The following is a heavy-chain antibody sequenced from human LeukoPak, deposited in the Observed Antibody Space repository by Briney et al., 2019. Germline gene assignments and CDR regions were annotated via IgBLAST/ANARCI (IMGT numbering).Heavy chain of an antibody. D-gene: IGHD1-26*01. V-gene: IGHV4-39*02. J-gene: IGHJ3*02. CDR1: GDSISTSNSY. CDR3: ARDVWELLPDAFDI. CDR2: IYYSGNT. Sequence: SETLSLTCTVSGDSISTSNSYWGWIRQPPGKGLEWIGSIYYSGNTYYNASLKSRVTISVDTSKNQFSLKLTSVTAADTAVYYCARDVWELLPDAFDIWGQGTMVTVSS.